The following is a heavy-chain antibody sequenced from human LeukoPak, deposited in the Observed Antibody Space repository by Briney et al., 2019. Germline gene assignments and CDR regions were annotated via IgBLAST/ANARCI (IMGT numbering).Heavy chain of an antibody. CDR1: GFTFSSYS. CDR3: ARNFQRGRYFDWLPFYYYGMDV. D-gene: IGHD3-9*01. V-gene: IGHV3-21*01. Sequence: PGGSLRLSCAAPGFTFSSYSMNWVRQAPGKGLEWVSSISSSSSYIYYADSVKGRFTISRDNAKNSLYLQMNSLRAEDTAVYYCARNFQRGRYFDWLPFYYYGMDVWGKGTTVTVSS. CDR2: ISSSSSYI. J-gene: IGHJ6*04.